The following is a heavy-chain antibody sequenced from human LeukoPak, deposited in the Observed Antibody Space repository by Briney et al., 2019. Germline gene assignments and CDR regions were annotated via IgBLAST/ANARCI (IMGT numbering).Heavy chain of an antibody. CDR3: ARDPPHGDYLYGMDV. V-gene: IGHV3-53*04. J-gene: IGHJ6*02. CDR1: GFTVSSNY. Sequence: PGGSLRLSCAASGFTVSSNYMSWVRQAPGKGLEWVSVIYSGGSTYYADSVKGRFTISRHNSKSTLYLQMNSLRAEDTAVYYCARDPPHGDYLYGMDVWGQGTTVTVSS. D-gene: IGHD4-17*01. CDR2: IYSGGST.